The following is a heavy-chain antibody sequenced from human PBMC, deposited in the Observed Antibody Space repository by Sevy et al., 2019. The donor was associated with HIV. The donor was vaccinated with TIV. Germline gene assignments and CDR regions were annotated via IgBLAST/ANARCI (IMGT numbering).Heavy chain of an antibody. Sequence: ASVKVSCKASGYTFSSYDINWVRQATGQGLEWMGWMNPNSGNTGYAQKFQGRVTTTRNTSISTAYMELSSLRSEDTAVYYCASRQYSSYYYYYGMDVWGQGTTVTVSS. CDR1: GYTFSSYD. V-gene: IGHV1-8*01. D-gene: IGHD6-13*01. CDR3: ASRQYSSYYYYYGMDV. J-gene: IGHJ6*02. CDR2: MNPNSGNT.